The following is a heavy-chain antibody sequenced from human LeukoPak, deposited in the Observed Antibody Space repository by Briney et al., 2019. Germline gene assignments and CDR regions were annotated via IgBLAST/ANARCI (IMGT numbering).Heavy chain of an antibody. V-gene: IGHV3-21*01. J-gene: IGHJ3*02. D-gene: IGHD6-19*01. CDR1: GFTFSSYS. Sequence: GGSLRLSCAASGFTFSSYSMNWVRQAPGKGLEWVSSISSSSYIYYADSVKGRFTISRDNAKNSLYLQMNSLRAEDTAVYYCARNTYSSGWVDAFDIWGQGTMVTVSS. CDR2: ISSSSYI. CDR3: ARNTYSSGWVDAFDI.